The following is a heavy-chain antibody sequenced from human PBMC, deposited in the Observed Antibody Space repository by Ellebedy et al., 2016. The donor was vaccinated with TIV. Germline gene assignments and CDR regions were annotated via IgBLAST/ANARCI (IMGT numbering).Heavy chain of an antibody. D-gene: IGHD1-1*01. CDR3: ARVMSGARRWNPFDS. CDR1: ADTFSIYS. CDR2: IDPSGEST. J-gene: IGHJ4*02. V-gene: IGHV1-46*01. Sequence: AASVKVSCKASADTFSIYSIYWPRQAPGERLEWMGVIDPSGESTFYAPKFQARVTMTRITSVTTVFLELEGLTSEDTAIYYCARVMSGARRWNPFDSWGQGTLVTVSS.